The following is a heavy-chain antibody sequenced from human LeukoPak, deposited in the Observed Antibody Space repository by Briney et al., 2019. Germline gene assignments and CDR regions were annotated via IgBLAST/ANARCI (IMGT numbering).Heavy chain of an antibody. D-gene: IGHD1-26*01. Sequence: GGSLRLSCAASGFTFSSYAMSWVRQAPGKGLEWVSGISGSGGSTYCADSVKGRLTISRDNSKITLYLQMNSLTVEDTAVYYCAKEDSGTYPPVYYYYGMDVWGQGTTVTVSS. V-gene: IGHV3-23*01. CDR2: ISGSGGST. CDR1: GFTFSSYA. J-gene: IGHJ6*02. CDR3: AKEDSGTYPPVYYYYGMDV.